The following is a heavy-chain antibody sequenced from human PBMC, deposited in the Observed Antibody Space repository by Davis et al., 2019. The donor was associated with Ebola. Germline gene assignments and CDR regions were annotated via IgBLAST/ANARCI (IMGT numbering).Heavy chain of an antibody. J-gene: IGHJ6*02. D-gene: IGHD3-3*01. V-gene: IGHV3-23*01. CDR2: ISGSGGST. CDR1: GFTFSSYA. Sequence: PGGSLRLSCAASGFTFSSYAMSWVRQAPGKGLEWVSAISGSGGSTYYADSVKGRFTISRDNAKNTLYLQMNSLRAEDTAVYYCARGAEWLLNHYYYYYGMDVWGQGTTVTVSS. CDR3: ARGAEWLLNHYYYYYGMDV.